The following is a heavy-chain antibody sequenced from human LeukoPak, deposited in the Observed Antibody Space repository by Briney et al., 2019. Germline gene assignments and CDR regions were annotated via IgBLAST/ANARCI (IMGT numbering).Heavy chain of an antibody. J-gene: IGHJ3*02. D-gene: IGHD3-22*01. CDR1: GGSISSGSYY. V-gene: IGHV4-61*02. CDR2: IYTSGST. Sequence: SQTLSLTCTASGGSISSGSYYWSWIRQPAGKGLEWIGRIYTSGSTNYNPSLKSRVTISVDTSKNQFSLKLSSVTAADTAVYYCARGGNTMIVVPNDAFDIWGQGTMVTVSS. CDR3: ARGGNTMIVVPNDAFDI.